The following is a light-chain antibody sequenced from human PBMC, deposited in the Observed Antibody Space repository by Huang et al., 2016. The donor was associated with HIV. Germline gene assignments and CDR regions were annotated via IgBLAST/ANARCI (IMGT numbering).Light chain of an antibody. CDR2: AAS. CDR1: QSISSY. J-gene: IGKJ4*01. CDR3: QQSYSTPLT. V-gene: IGKV1-39*01. Sequence: DIQMTQSPSSLSASVGDRVTITCRASQSISSYLNWYHQKPGKAPKLLIYAASSLQSGVPSRFSGSGSGTDFTLTVSNLQPEDFAAYYCQQSYSTPLTFGRGTKVEIK.